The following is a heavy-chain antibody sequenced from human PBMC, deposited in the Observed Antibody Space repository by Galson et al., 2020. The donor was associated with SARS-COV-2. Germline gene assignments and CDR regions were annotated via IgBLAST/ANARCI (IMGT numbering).Heavy chain of an antibody. CDR1: GFTFSISS. V-gene: IGHV3-21*01. D-gene: IGHD5-12*01. J-gene: IGHJ4*02. CDR2: ISSRTTSSDYV. CDR3: ARDGSGYVNFDY. Sequence: GGSLRLSCVVSGFTFSISSMNWVRQAPGKGLEWVASISSRTTSSDYVYYADSVQGRFTISRDNAKSSLYLQMNSLRVEDTAVYYCARDGSGYVNFDYWGQGTLVTVSS.